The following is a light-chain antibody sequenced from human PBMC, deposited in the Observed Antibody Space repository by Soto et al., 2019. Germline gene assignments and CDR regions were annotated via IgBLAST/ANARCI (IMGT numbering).Light chain of an antibody. CDR3: QQYGSSPRIT. Sequence: EIVLTQSPGTLSLSPGERATLSCRASQSVSSSYLAWYQQKPGQAPRLLIYGASSRATGIPDRFSGSGSGTEFTLTISRLEPEDFAVYYCQQYGSSPRITFGQGTRLEIK. J-gene: IGKJ5*01. CDR1: QSVSSSY. CDR2: GAS. V-gene: IGKV3-20*01.